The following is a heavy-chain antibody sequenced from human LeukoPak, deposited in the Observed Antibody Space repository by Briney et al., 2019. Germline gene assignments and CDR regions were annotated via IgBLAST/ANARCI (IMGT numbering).Heavy chain of an antibody. CDR1: GFTFSSYS. CDR3: ARDEATGGAVAGPYFDF. V-gene: IGHV3-21*01. CDR2: INSSSSYI. J-gene: IGHJ4*02. D-gene: IGHD6-19*01. Sequence: PGGSLRLSCAASGFTFSSYSMNWVRQAPGKGLEWVSSINSSSSYIYYADSVKGRFTISRDNAKNSLYLQMNSLRAEDTAVYYCARDEATGGAVAGPYFDFWGQGTLVTVSS.